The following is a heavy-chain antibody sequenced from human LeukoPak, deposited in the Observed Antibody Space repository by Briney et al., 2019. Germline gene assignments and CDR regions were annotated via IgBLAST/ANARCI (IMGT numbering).Heavy chain of an antibody. D-gene: IGHD3-22*01. CDR3: AKSGSTYYFYY. J-gene: IGHJ4*02. CDR2: ISYDGSNK. V-gene: IGHV3-30*18. Sequence: GRSLRLSCAASGFTFSSYGMHWVSQAPGKGLEWVAVISYDGSNKYYADSVKGRFTISRDNSKNTLYLQMNSLRAEDTAVYYCAKSGSTYYFYYWGQGTLVTVSS. CDR1: GFTFSSYG.